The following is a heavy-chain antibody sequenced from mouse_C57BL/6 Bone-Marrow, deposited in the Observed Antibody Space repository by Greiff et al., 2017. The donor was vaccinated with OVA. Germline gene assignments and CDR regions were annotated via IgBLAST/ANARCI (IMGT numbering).Heavy chain of an antibody. CDR2: IYPGDGDT. D-gene: IGHD2-3*01. J-gene: IGHJ4*01. CDR3: ARFYDGYPYAMDD. Sequence: QVQLQQSGPELVKPGASVKISCKASGYAFSSSWMNWVKQRPGKGLEWIGRIYPGDGDTNYNGKFKGKATLTADKSSSTAYMQLSSLTSEDSAVYFCARFYDGYPYAMDDWGQGTSVTVSS. CDR1: GYAFSSSW. V-gene: IGHV1-82*01.